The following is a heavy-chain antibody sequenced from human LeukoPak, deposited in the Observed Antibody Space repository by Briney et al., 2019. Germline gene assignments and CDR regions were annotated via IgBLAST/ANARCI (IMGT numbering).Heavy chain of an antibody. Sequence: PGGSLRLSCAASGFTFNSYWMHWIRQAPGKGLEWVSSISSSSSYIYYADSVKGRFTISRDNAKNSLYLQMNSLRAEDTAVYYCASGSRSGHFNDYWGQGTLVTVSS. V-gene: IGHV3-21*01. CDR2: ISSSSSYI. CDR1: GFTFNSYW. D-gene: IGHD3-10*01. CDR3: ASGSRSGHFNDY. J-gene: IGHJ4*02.